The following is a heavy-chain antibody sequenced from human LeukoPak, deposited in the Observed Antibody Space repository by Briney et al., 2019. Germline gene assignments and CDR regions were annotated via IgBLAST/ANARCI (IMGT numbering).Heavy chain of an antibody. D-gene: IGHD3-16*01. J-gene: IGHJ6*03. Sequence: SETLSLTCAVSGGSISSYYCSWIRQPPGKGLEWIGYIYYSGSTNYNPSLKSRVTISVDTSKNQFSLKLSSVTAADTAVYYCARGVVGVHYYYYYMDVWGKGTTVTVSS. CDR2: IYYSGST. CDR1: GGSISSYY. CDR3: ARGVVGVHYYYYYMDV. V-gene: IGHV4-59*01.